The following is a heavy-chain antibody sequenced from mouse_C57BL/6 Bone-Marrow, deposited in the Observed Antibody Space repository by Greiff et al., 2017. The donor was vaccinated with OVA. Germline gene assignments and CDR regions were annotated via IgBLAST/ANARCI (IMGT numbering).Heavy chain of an antibody. D-gene: IGHD1-2*01. CDR3: SRRRHWYYDV. CDR2: IDPSDSET. J-gene: IGHJ1*03. CDR1: GYTFTSYW. Sequence: QVQLQQSGAELVRPGSSVKLSCKASGYTFTSYWMHWVKQRPIQGLEWIGNIDPSDSETHYNQKFKDKATLTVDKSSSTAYMQLSSLTSEAAAIYYCSRRRHWYYDVWGTGTTVTVSS. V-gene: IGHV1-52*01.